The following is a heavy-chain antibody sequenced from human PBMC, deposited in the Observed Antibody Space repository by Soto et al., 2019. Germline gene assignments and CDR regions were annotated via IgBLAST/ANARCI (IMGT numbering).Heavy chain of an antibody. CDR1: EFVFGRYW. Sequence: EVQLVESGGGLVQRGGSLRLSCVVSEFVFGRYWMTWVRQAPGKGLEWVANINQQGTEKFYVDSVRGRFTISRDNAKNSVYLQMDSLRAEDTAVYFCARGGWNFYDSVGYDLWGQGTLVTVSS. D-gene: IGHD3-22*01. CDR3: ARGGWNFYDSVGYDL. V-gene: IGHV3-7*04. CDR2: INQQGTEK. J-gene: IGHJ5*02.